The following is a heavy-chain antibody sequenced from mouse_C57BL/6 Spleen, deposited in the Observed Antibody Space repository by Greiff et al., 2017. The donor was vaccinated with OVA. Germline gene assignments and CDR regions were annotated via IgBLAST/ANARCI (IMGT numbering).Heavy chain of an antibody. CDR2: IWSDGST. Sequence: QVQLKESGPGLVAPSQSLSITCTVSGFSLTSYGVHWVRQPPGKGLEWLVVIWSDGSTTYNSALKSRLSISKDNSKSQVFLKMNSLQTDDTAMYYCAREKIYDGYFLYAMDYWGQGTSVTVSS. CDR1: GFSLTSYG. D-gene: IGHD2-3*01. J-gene: IGHJ4*01. CDR3: AREKIYDGYFLYAMDY. V-gene: IGHV2-6*03.